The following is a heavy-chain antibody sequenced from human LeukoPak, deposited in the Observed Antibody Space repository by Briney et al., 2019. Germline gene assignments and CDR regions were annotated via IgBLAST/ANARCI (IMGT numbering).Heavy chain of an antibody. CDR3: ARRGGSNTSPFDY. Sequence: PSETLSLTCIVSGGSITSYFWSWIRQPPGKGLEWIGYFYYSGSTSYNPSLKSRVTISVDTSKNQFSLKLTSVTAADTAVYYCARRGGSNTSPFDYWGQGTLVTVSS. D-gene: IGHD3-16*01. V-gene: IGHV4-59*08. CDR1: GGSITSYF. J-gene: IGHJ4*02. CDR2: FYYSGST.